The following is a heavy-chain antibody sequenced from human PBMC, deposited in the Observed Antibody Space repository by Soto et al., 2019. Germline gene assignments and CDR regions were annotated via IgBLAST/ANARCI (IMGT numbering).Heavy chain of an antibody. V-gene: IGHV1-3*01. CDR3: ARDFSWFGELIASDY. CDR2: INAGNGNT. Sequence: QVQLVQSGAEVKKPGASVKVSCKASGYTFTSYARHWVRQAPGQRLEWMGWINAGNGNTKYSQKFQGRVTITRDTSASTAYMELSSLRSEATAVYYCARDFSWFGELIASDYWGQGTLVTVSS. CDR1: GYTFTSYA. J-gene: IGHJ4*02. D-gene: IGHD3-10*01.